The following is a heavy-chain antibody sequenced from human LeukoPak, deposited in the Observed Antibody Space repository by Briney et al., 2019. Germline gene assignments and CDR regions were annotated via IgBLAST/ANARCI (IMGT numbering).Heavy chain of an antibody. CDR2: MNPNSGNT. CDR3: AREDHYGDYQNDY. V-gene: IGHV1-8*02. D-gene: IGHD4-17*01. CDR1: GGTFSSYA. J-gene: IGHJ4*02. Sequence: ASVKVSCKASGGTFSSYAISWVRQAPGQGLEWMGWMNPNSGNTGYAQKFQGRVTMTRNTSISTAYMELSSLRSEDTAVYYCAREDHYGDYQNDYWGQGTLVTVSS.